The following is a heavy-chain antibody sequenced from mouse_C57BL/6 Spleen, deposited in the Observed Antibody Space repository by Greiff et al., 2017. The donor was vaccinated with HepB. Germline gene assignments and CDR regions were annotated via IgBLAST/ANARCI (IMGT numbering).Heavy chain of an antibody. V-gene: IGHV1-53*01. J-gene: IGHJ2*01. CDR3: ARGGYGNFYYFDY. Sequence: LQPGTELVKPGASVKLSCKASGYTFTSYWMHWVKQRPGQGLEWIGNINPSNGGTNYNEKFKSKATLTVDKSSSTAYMQLSSLTSEDSAVYYCARGGYGNFYYFDYWGQGTTLTVSS. CDR2: INPSNGGT. D-gene: IGHD2-1*01. CDR1: GYTFTSYW.